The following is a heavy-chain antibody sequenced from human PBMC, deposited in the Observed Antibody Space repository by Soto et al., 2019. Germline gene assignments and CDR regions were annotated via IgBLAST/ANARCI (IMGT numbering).Heavy chain of an antibody. V-gene: IGHV4-34*01. Sequence: SETLSLTCAVYGGSFSCYYWSWIRQPPGKGLEWIGEINHSGSTNYNPSLKSRVTISVDTSKNQFSLKLSSVTAADTAVYYCAREQRSATKTTYNWFDPWGQGTLVTVSS. D-gene: IGHD1-26*01. CDR3: AREQRSATKTTYNWFDP. CDR2: INHSGST. J-gene: IGHJ5*02. CDR1: GGSFSCYY.